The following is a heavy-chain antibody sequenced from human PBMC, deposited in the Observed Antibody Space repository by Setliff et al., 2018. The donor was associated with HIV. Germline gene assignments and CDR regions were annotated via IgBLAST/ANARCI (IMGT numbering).Heavy chain of an antibody. CDR2: ISSTSNYR. J-gene: IGHJ3*02. CDR3: ARRGNYMEDAFDI. V-gene: IGHV3-21*01. Sequence: GGSLRLSCAASGFTFSSYSMNWVRQAPGKGLEWVSSISSTSNYRYYADSMKGRFTISRDNAKNSLYLQMNSLRAGDTAVYYCARRGNYMEDAFDIWGQGTMVTVSS. D-gene: IGHD1-26*01. CDR1: GFTFSSYS.